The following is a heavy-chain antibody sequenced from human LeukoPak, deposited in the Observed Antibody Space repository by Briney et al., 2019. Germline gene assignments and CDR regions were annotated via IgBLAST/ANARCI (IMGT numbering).Heavy chain of an antibody. CDR2: ISDNGGST. V-gene: IGHV3-23*01. CDR3: AKNYGAGSYWGYLDY. Sequence: GGSLRLSCGASGFTFSSYAMSWVRQAPGRGLEWVSSISDNGGSTHYADSVKGRFTISRDNSKNTLYLQMNSLRAEDTAVYYCAKNYGAGSYWGYLDYWGQGTLVTVSS. D-gene: IGHD3-10*01. CDR1: GFTFSSYA. J-gene: IGHJ4*02.